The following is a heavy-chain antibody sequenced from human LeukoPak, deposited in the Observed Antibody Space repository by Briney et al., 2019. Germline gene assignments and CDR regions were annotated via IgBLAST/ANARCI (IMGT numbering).Heavy chain of an antibody. CDR2: IYWDDGK. V-gene: IGHV2-5*02. Sequence: SGPTLVKPTQTLTLTCTFSGFSLSTSGLGVGWSRRPPGKALEWLALIYWDDGKRYSPSLKSRLTITKDTYKNHVVLTITNMDPVETATYYCAHRDENYGVPWGFDPWGQGTMVTVSS. CDR1: GFSLSTSGLG. J-gene: IGHJ5*02. D-gene: IGHD4-17*01. CDR3: AHRDENYGVPWGFDP.